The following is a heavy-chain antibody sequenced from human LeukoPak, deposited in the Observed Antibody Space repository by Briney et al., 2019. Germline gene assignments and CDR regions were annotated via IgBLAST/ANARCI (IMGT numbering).Heavy chain of an antibody. J-gene: IGHJ4*02. Sequence: PSETLSLTCTVSGGSISSGDYYWSWIRQPPGKGLEWIGYIYYSGSTYYNPSLKSRAAISADTPKNQFSLKLSSTTAADTAVYYCARAPAATPSEFDYWGQGTLVTVSS. CDR3: ARAPAATPSEFDY. CDR2: IYYSGST. D-gene: IGHD6-25*01. V-gene: IGHV4-30-4*01. CDR1: GGSISSGDYY.